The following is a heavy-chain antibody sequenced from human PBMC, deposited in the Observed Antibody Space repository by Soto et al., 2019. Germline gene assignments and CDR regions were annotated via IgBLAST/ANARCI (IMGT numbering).Heavy chain of an antibody. CDR2: ISSSSSYI. CDR1: GFTFSSYS. V-gene: IGHV3-21*04. D-gene: IGHD6-6*01. Sequence: PGGSLRLSCAASGFTFSSYSMNWVRQAPGKGLEWVSSISSSSSYIYYADSVKGRFTISRDNAKNSLYLQMNSLRAEDTALYYCARPDSSSSGGFDYWGQGTLVTVSS. CDR3: ARPDSSSSGGFDY. J-gene: IGHJ4*02.